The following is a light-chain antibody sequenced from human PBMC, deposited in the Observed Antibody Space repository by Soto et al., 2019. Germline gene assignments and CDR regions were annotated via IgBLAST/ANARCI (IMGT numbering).Light chain of an antibody. J-gene: IGLJ2*01. CDR2: QDD. Sequence: SYELSQPPSVSVSPGQTAIITCSGDELGDKYVSWYQQKAGQSPVMVISQDDKRPSGIPERFSGSNSGNTATLTISGTQAMDEGDYYCETWDYGVIFGGGTKVTVL. CDR1: ELGDKY. CDR3: ETWDYGVI. V-gene: IGLV3-1*01.